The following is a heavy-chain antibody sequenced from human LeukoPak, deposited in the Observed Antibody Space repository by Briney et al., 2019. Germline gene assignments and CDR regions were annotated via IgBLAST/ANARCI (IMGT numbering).Heavy chain of an antibody. CDR3: ARGQTNYYGSGSYLNPNNWFDP. CDR1: GFTFSSYD. J-gene: IGHJ5*02. D-gene: IGHD3-10*01. Sequence: PGGSLRLSCAASGFTFSSYDMHWVRQATGKGLEWVSAIGTAGDTYYPGSVKGRFTISRENAKNSLYLQMNSLRAGDTAVYYCARGQTNYYGSGSYLNPNNWFDPWGQGTLVTVSS. CDR2: IGTAGDT. V-gene: IGHV3-13*01.